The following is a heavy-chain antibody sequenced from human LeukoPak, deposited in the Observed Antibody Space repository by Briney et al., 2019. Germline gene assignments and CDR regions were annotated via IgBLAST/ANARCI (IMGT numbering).Heavy chain of an antibody. V-gene: IGHV4-34*01. CDR3: ARVTKSSPPSPYYYYYYGMDV. CDR1: GGSFSGYY. D-gene: IGHD5-18*01. CDR2: INHSGST. J-gene: IGHJ6*02. Sequence: SETLSLTCAVYGGSFSGYYWSWIRQPPGKGLEWIGEINHSGSTNYNPSLRSRVTISVDTSKNQFSLKLSSVTAVDTAVYYCARVTKSSPPSPYYYYYYGMDVWGQGTTVTVSS.